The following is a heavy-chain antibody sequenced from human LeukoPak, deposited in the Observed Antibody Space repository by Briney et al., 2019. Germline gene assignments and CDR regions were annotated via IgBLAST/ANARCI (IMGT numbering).Heavy chain of an antibody. CDR1: GFTFSSYS. CDR2: ISSSSSTI. CDR3: ARERRTVTTDY. Sequence: GGSLRLSCAASGFTFSSYSMNWVRRAPGKGLEWVSYISSSSSTIYYADSVKGRFTISRDNAKNSLYLQMNSLRAEDTAVYYCARERRTVTTDYWGQGTLVTVSS. D-gene: IGHD4-17*01. J-gene: IGHJ4*02. V-gene: IGHV3-48*01.